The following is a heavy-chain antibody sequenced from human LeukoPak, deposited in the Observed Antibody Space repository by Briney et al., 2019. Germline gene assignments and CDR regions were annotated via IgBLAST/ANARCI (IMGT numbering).Heavy chain of an antibody. D-gene: IGHD6-13*01. J-gene: IGHJ5*02. CDR2: IYHIALP. CDR1: GYSISSGYY. Sequence: KPSETLSLTCTLSGYSISSGYYWGWIRPPPGKGLEWIGNIYHIALPYYTPSLKTPVTISVATSKNQFSLKLSSVTAADTAVYYCARDQGLEQQLATNWFDPWGQGTLVTVSS. V-gene: IGHV4-38-2*02. CDR3: ARDQGLEQQLATNWFDP.